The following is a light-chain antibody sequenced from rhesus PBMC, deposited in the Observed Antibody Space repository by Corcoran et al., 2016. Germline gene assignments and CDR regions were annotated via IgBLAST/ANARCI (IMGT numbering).Light chain of an antibody. J-gene: IGKJ4*01. CDR1: QSLLHSGGKTY. CDR2: EVS. V-gene: IGKV2-90*01. Sequence: DIVMTQTPLSLPVTPGEPASISCRSSQSLLHSGGKTYLAWYLQRPGQSPQLLIYEVSTRASGVPERFRGSGVGTDLTLKIGRVEAEDVGVYYCMQGIQLPLTFGGGTKVELK. CDR3: MQGIQLPLT.